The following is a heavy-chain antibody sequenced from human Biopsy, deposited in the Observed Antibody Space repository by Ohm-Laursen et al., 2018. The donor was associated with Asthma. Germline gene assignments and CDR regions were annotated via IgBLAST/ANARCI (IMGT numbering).Heavy chain of an antibody. CDR2: INPRGGST. CDR3: ARAGALIVGATMGY. CDR1: GYTFTSYY. D-gene: IGHD1-26*01. V-gene: IGHV1-46*01. J-gene: IGHJ4*02. Sequence: GPSVKVSCKASGYTFTSYYMHWVRQAPGQGLEWMGIINPRGGSTSYAQKFQGRVTMTRDTSTSTVYMELSSLRSEDTAVYYCARAGALIVGATMGYWGRGTLVTVSA.